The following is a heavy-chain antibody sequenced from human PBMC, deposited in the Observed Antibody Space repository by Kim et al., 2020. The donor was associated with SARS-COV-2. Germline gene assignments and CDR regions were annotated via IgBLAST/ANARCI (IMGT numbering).Heavy chain of an antibody. CDR1: GFTFSSYG. Sequence: GGSLRLSCAASGFTFSSYGMHWVRQAPGKGLEWVAVIWYDGSNKYYADSVKGRFTISRDNSKNTLYLQMNSLRAEDTAVYYCAKPVYYYDSSGYYDDAFDIWGQGTMVTVSS. CDR3: AKPVYYYDSSGYYDDAFDI. D-gene: IGHD3-22*01. J-gene: IGHJ3*02. CDR2: IWYDGSNK. V-gene: IGHV3-33*06.